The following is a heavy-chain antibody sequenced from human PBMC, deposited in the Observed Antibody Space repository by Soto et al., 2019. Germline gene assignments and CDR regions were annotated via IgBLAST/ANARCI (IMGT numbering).Heavy chain of an antibody. CDR1: VFSCSQYW. J-gene: IGHJ4*02. V-gene: IGHV3-74*01. CDR2: ISPDGRTT. D-gene: IGHD3-10*01. CDR3: ADSWLPTSY. Sequence: PWWSLRLSCAASVFSCSQYWMHWVRQAPGKGLVWVSRISPDGRTTTYADSVKGRFTISRDNAKSTLYLQMNSLTVEDGAVYYCADSWLPTSYWGPGTLVTVSS.